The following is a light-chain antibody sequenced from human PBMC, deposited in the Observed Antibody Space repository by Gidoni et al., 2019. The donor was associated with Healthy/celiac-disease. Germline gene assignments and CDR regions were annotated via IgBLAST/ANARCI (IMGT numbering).Light chain of an antibody. V-gene: IGKV3-11*01. Sequence: EIVLPQSPATLSLSPGARATLSCRSSQSVSSYLAWYQQKPGEAPRLLIYDASNRATGIPARCSGSGSGTDFTITISSQEPEDFAVYYCQQRSNWPRTFGQXTKVEIK. J-gene: IGKJ1*01. CDR1: QSVSSY. CDR2: DAS. CDR3: QQRSNWPRT.